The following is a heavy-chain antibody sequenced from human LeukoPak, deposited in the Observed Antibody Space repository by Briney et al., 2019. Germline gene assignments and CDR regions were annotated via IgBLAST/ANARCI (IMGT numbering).Heavy chain of an antibody. V-gene: IGHV3-74*01. CDR3: ARGPNSNWSGLDF. CDR2: ISPTGSTT. J-gene: IGHJ4*02. Sequence: GGSPRLSCTASGFSFSGHWMHWARQLPGKGLVWVSRISPTGSTTSYADSVKGRFTVSRDNAKNTLYLQVNNLRAEDTAVYYCARGPNSNWSGLDFWGQGTLLTVSS. CDR1: GFSFSGHW. D-gene: IGHD6-6*01.